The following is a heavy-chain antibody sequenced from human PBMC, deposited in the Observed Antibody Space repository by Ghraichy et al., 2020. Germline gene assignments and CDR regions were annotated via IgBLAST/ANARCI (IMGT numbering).Heavy chain of an antibody. CDR1: GFTFSDYT. J-gene: IGHJ4*02. Sequence: GGSLRLSCAASGFTFSDYTMHWVRQAPGKGLEWVSLITWNGGSTYYGDSVKGRFTASRDNTKNSLFLQMNSLRTEDTALYYCAAVQYYDSSGSFNYWGQG. CDR3: AAVQYYDSSGSFNY. CDR2: ITWNGGST. D-gene: IGHD3-22*01. V-gene: IGHV3-43*01.